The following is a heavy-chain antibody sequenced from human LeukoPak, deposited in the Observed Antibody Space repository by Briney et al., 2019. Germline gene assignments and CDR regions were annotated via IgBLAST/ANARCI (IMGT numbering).Heavy chain of an antibody. D-gene: IGHD1-26*01. CDR3: ARASGSYPPAEYFHH. CDR2: ISYDGSNK. J-gene: IGHJ1*01. V-gene: IGHV3-30*04. Sequence: GGSVRLFCAASGFTFRLYVMHWVRQAPGKELVWVAIISYDGSNKYYADSVKGRFTISRDNSKNTLYLQMNSLRAEDTAVYYCARASGSYPPAEYFHHWGQGTLATVSS. CDR1: GFTFRLYV.